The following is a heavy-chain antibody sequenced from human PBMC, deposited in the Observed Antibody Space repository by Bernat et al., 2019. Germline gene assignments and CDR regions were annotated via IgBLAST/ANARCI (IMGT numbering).Heavy chain of an antibody. D-gene: IGHD2-21*02. Sequence: EVQLAESGGGLVQPGGSLRLSCAASGFTFRDYWMDWVRQAPGKGPVWVSRINIDGTTTNYADSVKGRFTMSRDKAKNTVYLQMNSLRAEDTAVYYCVRDPNRRLDYWGQGTQVTVSP. CDR1: GFTFRDYW. J-gene: IGHJ4*02. V-gene: IGHV3-74*01. CDR2: INIDGTTT. CDR3: VRDPNRRLDY.